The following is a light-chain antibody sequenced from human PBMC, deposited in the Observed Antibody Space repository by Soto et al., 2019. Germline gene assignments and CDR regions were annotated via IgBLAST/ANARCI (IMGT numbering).Light chain of an antibody. J-gene: IGKJ4*01. Sequence: DIQLTQSPSSLSASVGDRVTITCRASQGISTNLAWHQQKPGEAPKLLIYDASTLQSGVPARFSGSGSGTDFTLTISSLQPEDVATYYCQQRNSYPLTFGGGTQVEIK. CDR2: DAS. CDR1: QGISTN. V-gene: IGKV1-9*01. CDR3: QQRNSYPLT.